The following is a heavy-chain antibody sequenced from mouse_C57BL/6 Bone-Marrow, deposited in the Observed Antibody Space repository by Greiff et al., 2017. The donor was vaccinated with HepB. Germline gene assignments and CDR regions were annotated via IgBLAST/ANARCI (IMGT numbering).Heavy chain of an antibody. D-gene: IGHD1-1*01. J-gene: IGHJ3*01. V-gene: IGHV3-6*01. CDR3: ARERDPATFAY. CDR1: GYSITSGYY. Sequence: VQLQQSGPGLVKPSQSLSLTCSVTGYSITSGYYWNWIRQFPGNKLEWMGYISYDGSNNYNPSLKNRISITRDTSKNQFFLKLNSVTTEDTATYYCARERDPATFAYWGQGTLVTVSA. CDR2: ISYDGSN.